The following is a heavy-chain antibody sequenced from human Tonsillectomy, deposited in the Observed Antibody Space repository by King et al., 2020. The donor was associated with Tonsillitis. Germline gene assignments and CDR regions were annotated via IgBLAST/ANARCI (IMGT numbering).Heavy chain of an antibody. CDR3: ARGHGYDSSGYYLAFDI. CDR1: GGSSRSHY. D-gene: IGHD3-22*01. CDR2: IYYTGST. J-gene: IGHJ3*02. Sequence: VQLQESGPRLVKPSETLSLTCTVSGGSSRSHYWTWIRQPPGKGLEWIWYIYYTGSTNYNPSLESRVTISLETSKSQFSLKLSSVTAADTAVYYCARGHGYDSSGYYLAFDIWGQGTMVTVSS. V-gene: IGHV4-59*11.